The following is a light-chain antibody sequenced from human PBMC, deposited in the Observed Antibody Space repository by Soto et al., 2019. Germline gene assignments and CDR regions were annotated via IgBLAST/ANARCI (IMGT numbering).Light chain of an antibody. CDR3: QQFNTYAFT. Sequence: DIQMTQSPSTLSAFVGDRVTITCRASESISSWLAWYQQKPGKAPKLLIYKASSLESGVPSRFSGSGSGTEFTLSISSLQPEDFATYYCQQFNTYAFTFGPGTKVDLK. CDR1: ESISSW. V-gene: IGKV1-5*03. J-gene: IGKJ3*01. CDR2: KAS.